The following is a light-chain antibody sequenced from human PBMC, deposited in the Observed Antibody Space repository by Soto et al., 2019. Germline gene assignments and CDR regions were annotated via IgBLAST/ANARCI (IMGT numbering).Light chain of an antibody. CDR3: QQRSSWPLT. V-gene: IGKV3-11*01. CDR2: DAS. CDR1: QGVSSY. J-gene: IGKJ4*01. Sequence: EIVLTQSPATLSLSPGERATLSCRASQGVSSYLAWYQQEPGQAPRLLIYDASTRATGIPARFSGSGSVTDFTLTISSLEPEDFAVYYCQQRSSWPLTFGGGTKVEIK.